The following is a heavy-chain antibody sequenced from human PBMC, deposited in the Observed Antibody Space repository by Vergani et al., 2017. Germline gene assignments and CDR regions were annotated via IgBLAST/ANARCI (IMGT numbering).Heavy chain of an antibody. CDR2: IVVGSGNT. CDR3: AADRYGSGSYTFDY. J-gene: IGHJ4*02. D-gene: IGHD3-10*01. V-gene: IGHV1-58*01. CDR1: GFTFTSSA. Sequence: QMQLVQSGPEVKKPGTSVTVSCKASGFTFTSSAVQWVRQARGQRLEWIGWIVVGSGNTNYAQKFQERVTITRDMSTSTAYMELSSLRSEDTAVYYCAADRYGSGSYTFDYWGQGTLVTVSS.